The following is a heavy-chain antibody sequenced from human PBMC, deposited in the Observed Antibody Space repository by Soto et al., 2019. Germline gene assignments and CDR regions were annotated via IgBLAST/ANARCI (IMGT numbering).Heavy chain of an antibody. D-gene: IGHD5-18*01. CDR1: GGSISSYY. J-gene: IGHJ6*02. V-gene: IGHV4-59*08. Sequence: SETLSLTCTVSGGSISSYYWSWIRQPPGKGLEWIGYIYYSGSTNYNPSLKSRVTISVDTSKNQFSLKLSSVTAADTAVYYCARLTAFGHEPPWIQLWDYYYYGMDVWGQGTTVTVSS. CDR2: IYYSGST. CDR3: ARLTAFGHEPPWIQLWDYYYYGMDV.